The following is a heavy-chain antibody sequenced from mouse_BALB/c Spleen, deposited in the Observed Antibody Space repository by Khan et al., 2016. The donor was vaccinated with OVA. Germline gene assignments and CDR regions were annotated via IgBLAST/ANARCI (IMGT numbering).Heavy chain of an antibody. Sequence: QVQLKESGAELVRPGTSVKVSCKASGYAFTNYLIEWVKQRPGQGLEWIGVINPGSGGTNYNEKFKGKATLTADKSSSTAYMQLSSLTSDDSAVYFCARRDYAMDDWGQGTSVTISS. V-gene: IGHV1-54*01. CDR3: ARRDYAMDD. CDR2: INPGSGGT. J-gene: IGHJ4*01. CDR1: GYAFTNYL.